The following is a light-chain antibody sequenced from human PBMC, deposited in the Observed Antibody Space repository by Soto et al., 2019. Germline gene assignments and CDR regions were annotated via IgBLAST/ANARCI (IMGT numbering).Light chain of an antibody. J-gene: IGLJ1*01. CDR2: SNN. Sequence: QSVLTQPPSASGTPGQRVTISCSGSFSNIGSYTVSWYQQLPGTAPKLLIYSNNQRPSGVPDRFSGSKSGTSASLAISGLQSEDEADYYCAAWDDILNAYVFGTGTKVTVL. CDR1: FSNIGSYT. V-gene: IGLV1-44*01. CDR3: AAWDDILNAYV.